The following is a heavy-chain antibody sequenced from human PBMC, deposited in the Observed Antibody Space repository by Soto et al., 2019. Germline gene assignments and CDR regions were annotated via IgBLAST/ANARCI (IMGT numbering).Heavy chain of an antibody. CDR2: ISWNSGSI. V-gene: IGHV3-9*01. CDR1: GFTFDDYA. D-gene: IGHD4-17*01. CDR3: ANVDYGDYETHDACDI. J-gene: IGHJ3*02. Sequence: EVQLAESGGGLVQPGRSLRLSCAASGFTFDDYAMHWVRQAPGKGLEWVSGISWNSGSIGYADSVKGRFTISRDNAKNSLYLQMNSLIAEDTALYYCANVDYGDYETHDACDIWGQGTMVTVSS.